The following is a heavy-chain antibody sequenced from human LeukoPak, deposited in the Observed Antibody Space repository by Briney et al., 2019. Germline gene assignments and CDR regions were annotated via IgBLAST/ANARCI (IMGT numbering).Heavy chain of an antibody. CDR3: GVGQWLKIDY. D-gene: IGHD6-19*01. CDR1: GSTFSNDG. J-gene: IGHJ4*02. CDR2: IRYDGSNK. Sequence: GGSLRLSCAASGSTFSNDGMHWVRQAQGKGLEWVAFIRYDGSNKYYADSVKGRFTISRDNSKNTLYLQMNSLRAEDTAVYYCGVGQWLKIDYWGQGTLVTVSS. V-gene: IGHV3-30*02.